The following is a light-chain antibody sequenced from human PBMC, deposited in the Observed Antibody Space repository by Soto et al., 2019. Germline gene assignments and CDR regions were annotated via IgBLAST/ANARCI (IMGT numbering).Light chain of an antibody. Sequence: QSALTQPPSASGSPGQSVTISCTGTSTDVGAYNYVSRYQQHPGKAPKLMIYEVTKRPSGVPDRFSGSKSGNTASLTVSGLQTEDEADYYCGSHAGNSNLVFGGGTKVTVL. CDR3: GSHAGNSNLV. CDR1: STDVGAYNY. CDR2: EVT. V-gene: IGLV2-8*01. J-gene: IGLJ3*02.